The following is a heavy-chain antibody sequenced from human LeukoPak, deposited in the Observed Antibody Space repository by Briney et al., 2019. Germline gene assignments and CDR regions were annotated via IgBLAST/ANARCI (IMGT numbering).Heavy chain of an antibody. CDR1: GGTFSSYA. V-gene: IGHV1-69*04. CDR2: IIPIFGIA. D-gene: IGHD6-13*01. Sequence: SVKVSCKASGGTFSSYAISWVRQAPGQGLEWMGRIIPIFGIANYAQKFQGRVTITADKSTSTAYMELSSLRSEDTAVYYCARGSSSWYEPRDYWGQGTLVTVSS. J-gene: IGHJ4*02. CDR3: ARGSSSWYEPRDY.